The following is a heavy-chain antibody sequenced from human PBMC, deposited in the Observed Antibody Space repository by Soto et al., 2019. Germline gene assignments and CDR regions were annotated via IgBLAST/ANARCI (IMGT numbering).Heavy chain of an antibody. J-gene: IGHJ5*02. CDR2: ISNDGNKK. CDR3: AKDKVPYYDFWSGQRWFDH. Sequence: GGSLRLSCVASGFTFSIYGMHWVRQTPGKGLEWVAVISNDGNKKYYVESVEGRFSISRDNSKDTVYLQMNNVRPEDTAKYYCAKDKVPYYDFWSGQRWFDHWGQGTQV. CDR1: GFTFSIYG. V-gene: IGHV3-30*18. D-gene: IGHD3-3*01.